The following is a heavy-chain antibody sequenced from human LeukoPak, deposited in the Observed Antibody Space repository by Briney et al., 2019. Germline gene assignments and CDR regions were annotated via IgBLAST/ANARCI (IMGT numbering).Heavy chain of an antibody. CDR3: AGPTCLRGAYCNTNF. V-gene: IGHV3-11*03. J-gene: IGHJ4*02. D-gene: IGHD2/OR15-2a*01. Sequence: PGGSLRLSCAASRLSISGYHMSWIRQAPGKGLEWVAYISRSSDYTDYADSVKGRFTISRDNAKSSLYLRMNSLRAEDTAVYYCAGPTCLRGAYCNTNFWGQGTLVTVSS. CDR2: ISRSSDYT. CDR1: RLSISGYH.